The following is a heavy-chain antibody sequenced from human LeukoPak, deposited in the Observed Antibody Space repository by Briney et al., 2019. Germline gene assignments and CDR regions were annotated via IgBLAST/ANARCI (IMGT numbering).Heavy chain of an antibody. D-gene: IGHD5-18*01. CDR3: ARVGSGYSYGWVY. CDR2: INPNSGGT. CDR1: GYTFTGYY. Sequence: ASVKVSCKASGYTFTGYYMHWVRQAPGQGLEWMGRINPNSGGTNYAQKFQGRVTMTRDTSISTAYMELSRLRSDDTAVYYCARVGSGYSYGWVYWGQGTLVTVSS. V-gene: IGHV1-2*06. J-gene: IGHJ4*02.